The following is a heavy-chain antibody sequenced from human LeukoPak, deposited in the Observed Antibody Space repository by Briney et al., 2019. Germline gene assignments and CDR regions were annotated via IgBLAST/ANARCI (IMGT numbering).Heavy chain of an antibody. Sequence: PGGSLRLSCAASGFTFNSYAMRGLRRAPGRGLEGVSAISSSGGSTYYADSVRGGFTISRDNSKHTLYVQMQSVSAEDTAVYYCAKVHYRAPFSSGSEEDSFDIWGQGTMVTVSS. J-gene: IGHJ3*02. CDR3: AKVHYRAPFSSGSEEDSFDI. D-gene: IGHD5-18*01. CDR1: GFTFNSYA. V-gene: IGHV3-23*01. CDR2: ISSSGGST.